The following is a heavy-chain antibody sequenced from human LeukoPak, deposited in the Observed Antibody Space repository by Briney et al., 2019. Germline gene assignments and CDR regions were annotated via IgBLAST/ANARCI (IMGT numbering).Heavy chain of an antibody. Sequence: PGGSLRLSCAASGFTFSTYAIHWVRQAPGKGLEWLSYISHSSSNTIKYADSVKGRFTISRDNAKNSLYLQMNSLSAEDTAVYYCTSVFESWGQGFLVTVSS. CDR3: TSVFES. D-gene: IGHD2-2*01. CDR2: ISHSSSNTI. J-gene: IGHJ4*02. V-gene: IGHV3-48*04. CDR1: GFTFSTYA.